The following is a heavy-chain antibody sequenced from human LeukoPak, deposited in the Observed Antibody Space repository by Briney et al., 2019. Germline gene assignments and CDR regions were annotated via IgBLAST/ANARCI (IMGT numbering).Heavy chain of an antibody. J-gene: IGHJ4*02. CDR2: INAGNGNT. CDR3: ARDQGYYDSSGYYYIPGY. CDR1: GYTFTSYA. V-gene: IGHV1-3*01. D-gene: IGHD3-22*01. Sequence: ASVKVSCKASGYTFTSYAMHWVRQAPGQRLEWMGWINAGNGNTKYSQKFQGRVTITRDTSASTAYMELSSLRPEDTAVYYCARDQGYYDSSGYYYIPGYWDQGTLVTVSS.